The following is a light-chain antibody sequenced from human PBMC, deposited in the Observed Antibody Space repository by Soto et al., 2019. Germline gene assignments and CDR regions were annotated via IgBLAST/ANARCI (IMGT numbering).Light chain of an antibody. CDR2: WLS. J-gene: IGKJ4*01. Sequence: IVMTQSPDSLAVSLGERASINCKSSQSILSSSNNKNYLAWFQQKPGQSPKFLIYWLSTREAGVPDRFSGSGSGTNFTLTISTLQAGDVAVYYCQQYYSTPFTFGGGTKVESK. V-gene: IGKV4-1*01. CDR1: QSILSSSNNKNY. CDR3: QQYYSTPFT.